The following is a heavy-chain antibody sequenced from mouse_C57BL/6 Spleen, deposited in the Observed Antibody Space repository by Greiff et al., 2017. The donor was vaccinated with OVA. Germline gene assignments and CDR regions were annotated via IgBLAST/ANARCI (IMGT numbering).Heavy chain of an antibody. D-gene: IGHD2-5*01. CDR2: IDTSDSYT. Sequence: QVQLQQPGAELVMPGASVKLSCKASGYTFTSYWMHWVKQRPGQGLEWIGAIDTSDSYTIYNQKFKGKSTLTVDNSSSTAYMQISSLTSEDSAVYYCAFYYSNSFSDWGQGTLVTVSA. CDR3: AFYYSNSFSD. CDR1: GYTFTSYW. J-gene: IGHJ3*01. V-gene: IGHV1-69*01.